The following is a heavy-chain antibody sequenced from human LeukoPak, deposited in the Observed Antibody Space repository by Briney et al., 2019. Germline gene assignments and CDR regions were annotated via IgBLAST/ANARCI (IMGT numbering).Heavy chain of an antibody. D-gene: IGHD3-16*02. J-gene: IGHJ4*02. CDR3: TSHDPSPLAFGGVVAPANY. V-gene: IGHV4-59*12. Sequence: SETLSLTCNVSGGSISGYWSWVRQPPGKRLEWIGNIYYSGTTNYNPSLDSRLTISLDTSKNQVSLNLSSVHTASTALYYCTSHDPSPLAFGGVVAPANYWGLGTLVTVSS. CDR2: IYYSGTT. CDR1: GGSISGY.